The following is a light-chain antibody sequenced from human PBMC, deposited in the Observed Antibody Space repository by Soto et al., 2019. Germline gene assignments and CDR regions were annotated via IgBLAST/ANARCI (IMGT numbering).Light chain of an antibody. CDR2: EVS. V-gene: IGLV2-14*01. CDR3: RSYTTSSPYV. Sequence: QSALTQPASVSGSPGQSITISCTGTNSDIGTYNYVSWYQQHPGKAPKLIIYEVSNRPSGVSNRFSGSKSGNTASLTISGLQAEDEADYYCRSYTTSSPYVFGTWTKVAAL. J-gene: IGLJ1*01. CDR1: NSDIGTYNY.